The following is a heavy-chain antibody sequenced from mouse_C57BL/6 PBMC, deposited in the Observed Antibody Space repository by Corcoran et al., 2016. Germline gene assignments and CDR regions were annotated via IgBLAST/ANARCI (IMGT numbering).Heavy chain of an antibody. Sequence: QIQFVQAGPELKKTGGTVEISCKESGDNFTTYGMSWVKQGPGKGLKWRGWINTYSVVPTYADDFKGRFAFSLETSASTAYLHINNLKNEETATYFCARIPGITTVVNYFDYWGQGTTLTVSS. V-gene: IGHV9-3*01. J-gene: IGHJ2*01. D-gene: IGHD1-1*01. CDR1: GDNFTTYG. CDR3: ARIPGITTVVNYFDY. CDR2: INTYSVVP.